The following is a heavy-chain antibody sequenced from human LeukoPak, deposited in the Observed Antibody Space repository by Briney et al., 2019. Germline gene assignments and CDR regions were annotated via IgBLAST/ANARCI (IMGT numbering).Heavy chain of an antibody. V-gene: IGHV1-2*02. D-gene: IGHD3-10*01. CDR2: INPNSGGT. CDR1: GYTFTGYY. CDR3: EVEGSGSPYFDY. J-gene: IGHJ4*02. Sequence: ASVKVSCKASGYTFTGYYMHWVRQAPGQGLEWMGWINPNSGGTNYAQKFQGRVTMTRDTSISTAYMELSRLRSDDTAVYYCEVEGSGSPYFDYWGQGTLVTVSS.